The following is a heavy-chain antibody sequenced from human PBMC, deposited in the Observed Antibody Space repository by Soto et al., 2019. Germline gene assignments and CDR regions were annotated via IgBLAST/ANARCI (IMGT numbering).Heavy chain of an antibody. D-gene: IGHD3-3*01. J-gene: IGHJ5*02. Sequence: SETLSLTCTVSGGSISSGGYYWSWICQHPGKGLEWIGYIYYSGSTYYNPSLKSRGTISVDTSKNQFSLKLSSVTAADTAVYYCARAAIFGVVIIRNWFDPRGQGTLVTVSS. CDR1: GGSISSGGYY. CDR3: ARAAIFGVVIIRNWFDP. V-gene: IGHV4-31*03. CDR2: IYYSGST.